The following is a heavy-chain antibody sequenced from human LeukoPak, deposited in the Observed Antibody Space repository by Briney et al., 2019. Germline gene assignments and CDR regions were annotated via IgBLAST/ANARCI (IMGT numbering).Heavy chain of an antibody. Sequence: GASLKLSCAASGFTFSSYSISWVRQTPGERLECVSAIFASGGSTYSADSVNGRFTISRDNSKNTLYLQMNSLRAENTAEYYCEKVPMMFGELLYLSYWGQGTLVTVSS. J-gene: IGHJ4*02. D-gene: IGHD3-10*02. CDR2: IFASGGST. CDR1: GFTFSSYS. CDR3: EKVPMMFGELLYLSY. V-gene: IGHV3-23*01.